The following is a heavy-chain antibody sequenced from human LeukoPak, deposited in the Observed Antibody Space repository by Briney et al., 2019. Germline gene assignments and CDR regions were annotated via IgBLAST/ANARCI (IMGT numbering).Heavy chain of an antibody. CDR3: VRVWPPNAVDRGMSYSYFNALDV. V-gene: IGHV1-18*01. D-gene: IGHD1-1*01. CDR2: ISPYDGNT. CDR1: NYTFASYG. J-gene: IGHJ6*02. Sequence: GASVKVSCKASNYTFASYGLSWVRQAPGQGLQWVGWISPYDGNTDYAQRFQARATMSIDKATRTVYMDLKRLRLDDTAVYYCVRVWPPNAVDRGMSYSYFNALDVWGQGTTVTVSS.